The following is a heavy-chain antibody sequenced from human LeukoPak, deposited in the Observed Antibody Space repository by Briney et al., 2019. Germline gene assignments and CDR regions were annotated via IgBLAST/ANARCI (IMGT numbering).Heavy chain of an antibody. CDR3: AKGYCSSTTCSVDY. D-gene: IGHD2-2*01. Sequence: SGGSLRLSCPASGFTFSSYGMHWVRQAPGKGLEWVAFIRHDGSNKYYADSVKGRFTISRDNSKNTLYLQMNSLRAEDTAVYYCAKGYCSSTTCSVDYWGQATLVTVYS. J-gene: IGHJ4*02. CDR1: GFTFSSYG. V-gene: IGHV3-30*02. CDR2: IRHDGSNK.